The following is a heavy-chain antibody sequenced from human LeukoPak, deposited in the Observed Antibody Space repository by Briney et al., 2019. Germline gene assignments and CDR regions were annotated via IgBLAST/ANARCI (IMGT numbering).Heavy chain of an antibody. J-gene: IGHJ4*02. V-gene: IGHV4-39*07. D-gene: IGHD3-3*01. CDR1: GGSISSSSYY. CDR3: GRVENFGFDY. Sequence: KPSETLSLTCTVSGGSISSSSYYWGWIRQPPGKGLEWIGSIYYSGSTYYNPSLKSRVNISVDTSKNQFSLKLTSVTAADTAVYYCGRVENFGFDYWGQGTLVTVSS. CDR2: IYYSGST.